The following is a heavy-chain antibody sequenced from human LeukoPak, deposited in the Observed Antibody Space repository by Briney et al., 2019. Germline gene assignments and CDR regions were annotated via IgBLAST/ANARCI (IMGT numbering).Heavy chain of an antibody. V-gene: IGHV4-4*07. CDR3: TRGGELMNF. Sequence: KSSETLSLTCTVSGGSINNYYWTWIRQPAGKGLEWIGRIYTSGSTNYNPSLKSRVTISIDASKNQFSLRLSSVTAADTAVYYCTRGGELMNFWGQGTLVTVSS. D-gene: IGHD1-26*01. J-gene: IGHJ4*02. CDR2: IYTSGST. CDR1: GGSINNYY.